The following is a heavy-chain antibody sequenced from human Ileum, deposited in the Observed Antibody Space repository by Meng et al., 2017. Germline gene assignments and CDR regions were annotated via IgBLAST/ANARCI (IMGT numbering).Heavy chain of an antibody. D-gene: IGHD1-26*01. CDR2: IHHSGRT. J-gene: IGHJ4*02. Sequence: QVQLSQGGAGLLKPSETLSLTCAVFGGSFNDYYWSWVRQSPGKGLEWIGQIHHSGRTNYKSSLERRVTISVDTSKSQFSLKLTSVTAADTAMYYCVRGPARETHDFDYWGQGALVTVSS. CDR3: VRGPARETHDFDY. CDR1: GGSFNDYY. V-gene: IGHV4-34*01.